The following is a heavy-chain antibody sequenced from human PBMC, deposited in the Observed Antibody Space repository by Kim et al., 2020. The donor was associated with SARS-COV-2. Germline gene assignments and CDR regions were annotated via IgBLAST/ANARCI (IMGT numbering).Heavy chain of an antibody. Sequence: GGSLRLSCAASGFTFSGYWMHWVRLAPGKELVWVSRISADGSSTSYADSVKGRFTISRDNAKNTLYLQMNSLRAEDTAVYYCARAASTYAYGTSGYPKDYWGQGSLATVSS. V-gene: IGHV3-74*01. J-gene: IGHJ4*02. D-gene: IGHD3-22*01. CDR3: ARAASTYAYGTSGYPKDY. CDR1: GFTFSGYW. CDR2: ISADGSST.